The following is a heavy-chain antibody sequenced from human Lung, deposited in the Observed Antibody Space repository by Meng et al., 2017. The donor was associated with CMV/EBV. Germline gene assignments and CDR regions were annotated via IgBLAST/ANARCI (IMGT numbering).Heavy chain of an antibody. J-gene: IGHJ4*02. V-gene: IGHV1-2*02. CDR1: GYTFTGYY. CDR3: ARALLFITMVRGAIGY. CDR2: INPNSGGT. Sequence: ASVKVSXKASGYTFTGYYMHWVRQAPGQGLEWMGWINPNSGGTNYAQKFQGRVTMTRDTSISTAYMELSRLRSDDTAVYYCARALLFITMVRGAIGYWGQGNXVNSSS. D-gene: IGHD3-10*01.